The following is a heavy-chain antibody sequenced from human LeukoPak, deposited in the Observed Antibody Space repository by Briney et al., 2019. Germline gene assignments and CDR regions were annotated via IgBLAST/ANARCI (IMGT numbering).Heavy chain of an antibody. V-gene: IGHV3-66*01. D-gene: IGHD2-15*01. Sequence: GGSLRLSCAASGFTFSSYAMSWVRQAPGKGLEWVSNLYSGGTTYYADSVKGRFTISRDNSKNTLSLEMNSLRAEDTAVYYCARDYCSGDNCRSLDAFDIWGQGTMVTVSS. J-gene: IGHJ3*02. CDR1: GFTFSSYA. CDR2: LYSGGTT. CDR3: ARDYCSGDNCRSLDAFDI.